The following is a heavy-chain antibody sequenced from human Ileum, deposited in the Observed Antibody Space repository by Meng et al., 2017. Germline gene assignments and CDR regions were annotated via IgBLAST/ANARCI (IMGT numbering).Heavy chain of an antibody. CDR2: INHSGST. J-gene: IGHJ5*02. V-gene: IGHV4-34*01. CDR1: GGSFSGYY. CDR3: ARGGPWFDP. Sequence: QAPPQEWGVGLLKPSETLCLTCAVYGGSFSGYYWSWIRQPPGKGLEWIGEINHSGSTNYNPSLKSRVTISVDTSKNQFSLKLSSVTAADTAVYYCARGGPWFDPWGQGTLVTVSS.